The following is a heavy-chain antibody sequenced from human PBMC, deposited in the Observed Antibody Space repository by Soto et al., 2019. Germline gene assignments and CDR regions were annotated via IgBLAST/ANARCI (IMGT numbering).Heavy chain of an antibody. Sequence: SETLSLTCTVSGGSISSYYWSWIRQPPGKGLEWIGYIYYSGSTNYNPSLKSRVTISVDTSKNQFSLKLSSVTAADTAVYYCARVKYYYYMDVWGKGTTVTVSS. J-gene: IGHJ6*03. CDR1: GGSISSYY. V-gene: IGHV4-59*08. CDR3: ARVKYYYYMDV. CDR2: IYYSGST.